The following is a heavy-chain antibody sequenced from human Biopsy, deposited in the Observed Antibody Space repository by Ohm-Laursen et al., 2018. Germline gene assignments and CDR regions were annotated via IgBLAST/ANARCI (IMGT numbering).Heavy chain of an antibody. Sequence: SETLSLTCNVSGGDINNYYWSWIRPPTGKGLEWIGRIYPGGSTNYNPSFKSRVTMSVDTSKKQLSLRLRSVTAADTAMYYCASVVLGPTNDAFDLWGQGTMVVVSS. CDR3: ASVVLGPTNDAFDL. V-gene: IGHV4-4*07. CDR2: IYPGGST. J-gene: IGHJ3*01. D-gene: IGHD3-22*01. CDR1: GGDINNYY.